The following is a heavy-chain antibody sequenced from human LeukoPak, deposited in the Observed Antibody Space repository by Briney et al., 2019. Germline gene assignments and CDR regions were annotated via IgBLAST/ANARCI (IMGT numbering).Heavy chain of an antibody. CDR3: ARVRRLQYDAFDI. Sequence: LGASVKVSCKASGYTFTGYYMHWVRQAPGQGLEWMGWINPNSGGTNYAQKFQGRVTMTRDTSISTAYMELSRLRSDDTAVYYCARVRRLQYDAFDIWGQGTMVTVSS. D-gene: IGHD5-24*01. CDR2: INPNSGGT. J-gene: IGHJ3*02. V-gene: IGHV1-2*03. CDR1: GYTFTGYY.